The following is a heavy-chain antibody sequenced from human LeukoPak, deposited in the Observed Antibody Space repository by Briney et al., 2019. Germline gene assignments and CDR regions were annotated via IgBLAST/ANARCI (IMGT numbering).Heavy chain of an antibody. CDR1: GYTFTGYY. CDR3: ARDPGGYCSSTSCPYYYYYMDV. Sequence: GASVKVSCKASGYTFTGYYMHWVRQAPGQGLEWMGWINPNSGGTNYAQKFQGRVTMTRDTSISIAYMELSRLRSDDTAVYYCARDPGGYCSSTSCPYYYYYMDVWGKGTTVTVSS. V-gene: IGHV1-2*02. CDR2: INPNSGGT. D-gene: IGHD2-2*01. J-gene: IGHJ6*03.